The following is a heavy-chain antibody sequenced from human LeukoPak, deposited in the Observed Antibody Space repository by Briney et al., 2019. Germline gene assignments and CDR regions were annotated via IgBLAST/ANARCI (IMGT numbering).Heavy chain of an antibody. J-gene: IGHJ6*02. CDR3: ARDLKDCSSTSCYYYYYYGMDV. V-gene: IGHV3-7*01. CDR2: IKQDGSEK. D-gene: IGHD2-2*01. Sequence: GSLRLSCAASGFTFSSYWMSWVRQAPGKGLEWVANIKQDGSEKYYVDSVKGRFTISRDNAKNSLYLQMNSLRAEDTAVYYCARDLKDCSSTSCYYYYYYGMDVWGQGTTVTVSS. CDR1: GFTFSSYW.